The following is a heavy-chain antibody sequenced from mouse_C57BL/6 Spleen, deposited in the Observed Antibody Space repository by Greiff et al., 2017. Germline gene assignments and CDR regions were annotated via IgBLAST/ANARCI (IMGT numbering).Heavy chain of an antibody. V-gene: IGHV1-53*01. CDR3: ARYSYDYDGEYYFDY. CDR2: INPSNGGT. D-gene: IGHD2-4*01. CDR1: GYTFTSYW. J-gene: IGHJ2*01. Sequence: QVHVKQPGTELVKPGASVKLSCKASGYTFTSYWMHWVKQRPGQGLEWIGNINPSNGGTNYNEKFKSKATLTVDKSSSTAYMQLSSLTSEDSAVYYCARYSYDYDGEYYFDYWGQGTTLTVSS.